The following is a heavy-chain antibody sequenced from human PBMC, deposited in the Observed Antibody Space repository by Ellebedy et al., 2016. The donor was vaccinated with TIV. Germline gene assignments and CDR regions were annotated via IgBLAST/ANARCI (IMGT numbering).Heavy chain of an antibody. J-gene: IGHJ4*02. CDR2: SDRLS. CDR1: GGPINSYY. Sequence: SETLSLTCTVSGGPINSYYWTWIRQPPGKGLEWIGYSDRLSNFNPSLRSRVTISIDTYKKQFSLELNSVTAADTAVYYCARFSHSGYDFDYWGQGTLVTVSS. V-gene: IGHV4-4*09. CDR3: ARFSHSGYDFDY. D-gene: IGHD3-9*01.